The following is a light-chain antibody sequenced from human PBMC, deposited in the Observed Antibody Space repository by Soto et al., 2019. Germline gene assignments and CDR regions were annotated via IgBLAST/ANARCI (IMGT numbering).Light chain of an antibody. CDR2: DDR. CDR1: SSDVGAFNF. Sequence: QSALTQPASVSGSPGQSITISCTGTSSDVGAFNFVSWYQQHPGKAPKLIIYDDRHRPSGVSDRFSGSKSGNTASLTIYGLQAEDEADYYCTSHTITSPPWLFGGGTKVTVL. J-gene: IGLJ3*02. V-gene: IGLV2-14*03. CDR3: TSHTITSPPWL.